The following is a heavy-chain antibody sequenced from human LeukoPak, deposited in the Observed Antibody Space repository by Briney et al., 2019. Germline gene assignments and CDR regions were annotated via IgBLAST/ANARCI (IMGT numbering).Heavy chain of an antibody. CDR2: IIPIFGTA. CDR3: TTRSCGAGACSSSFYYYYGLHF. Sequence: ASVKVSCKASGDSISKFAVSWVRRAPGQGLQWMGGIIPIFGTADYAQKFQGRATITADEATSTTYMELSSLKSEDTAIYYCTTRSCGAGACSSSFYYYYGLHFWGQETTVSVSS. CDR1: GDSISKFA. J-gene: IGHJ6*02. D-gene: IGHD3-16*01. V-gene: IGHV1-69*13.